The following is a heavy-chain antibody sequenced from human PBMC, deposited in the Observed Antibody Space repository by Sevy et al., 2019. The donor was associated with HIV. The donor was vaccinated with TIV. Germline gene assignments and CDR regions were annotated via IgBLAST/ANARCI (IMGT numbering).Heavy chain of an antibody. CDR2: INHSGST. J-gene: IGHJ3*02. Sequence: SETLSLTCAVYGGSFSGYYWSWIRQPPGKGLEWIGEINHSGSTNYNPSLKSRVTISVDTSKNQFSLKLSSVTAADTAVYYCARVYYDTSIWGQGTMVTVSS. CDR3: ARVYYDTSI. V-gene: IGHV4-34*01. D-gene: IGHD3-9*01. CDR1: GGSFSGYY.